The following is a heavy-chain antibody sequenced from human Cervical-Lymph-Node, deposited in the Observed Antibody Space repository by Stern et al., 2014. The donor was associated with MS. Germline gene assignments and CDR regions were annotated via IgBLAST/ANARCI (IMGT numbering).Heavy chain of an antibody. Sequence: QLQLKEAGPGLVKPSQTLSLTCTVSGGSISRGDYYWSWIRQPPGKGLEGIGHIYYSGSTYYTPSLKSRVTISVDTSKNQFSLKLSSVTAADTAVYYCASANCSSTSCPNWFDPWGQGTLVTVSS. D-gene: IGHD2-2*01. V-gene: IGHV4-30-4*01. J-gene: IGHJ5*02. CDR2: IYYSGST. CDR3: ASANCSSTSCPNWFDP. CDR1: GGSISRGDYY.